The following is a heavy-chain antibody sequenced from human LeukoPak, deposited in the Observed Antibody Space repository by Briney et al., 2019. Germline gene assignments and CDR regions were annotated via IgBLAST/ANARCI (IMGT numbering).Heavy chain of an antibody. D-gene: IGHD4-17*01. Sequence: QAGGSLRLSCAASGFTFDDYAMHWVRQAPGKGLEWVSGISWNSGSIGYADSVKGRFTISRDNFNNKVDLQMNNLRAEDTAIYYCAKKEGYGPAIHFNYWGQGTLVSVSA. J-gene: IGHJ4*02. CDR3: AKKEGYGPAIHFNY. CDR2: ISWNSGSI. V-gene: IGHV3-9*01. CDR1: GFTFDDYA.